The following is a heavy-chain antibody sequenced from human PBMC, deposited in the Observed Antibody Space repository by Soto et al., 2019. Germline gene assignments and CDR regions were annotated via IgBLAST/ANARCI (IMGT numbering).Heavy chain of an antibody. CDR1: GYTFTGYY. J-gene: IGHJ6*02. CDR3: ASAMVRGVPTKYGMDV. CDR2: INPNSGGT. D-gene: IGHD3-10*01. V-gene: IGHV1-2*04. Sequence: ASVKVSCKASGYTFTGYYMHWVRQAPGQGLEWMGWINPNSGGTNYAQKFQGWVTMTRDTSISTAYMELSRLRSDDTAVYYCASAMVRGVPTKYGMDVWGQGTTVTVSS.